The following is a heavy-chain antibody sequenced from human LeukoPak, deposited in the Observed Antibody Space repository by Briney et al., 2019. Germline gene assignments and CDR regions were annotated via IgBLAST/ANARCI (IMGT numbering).Heavy chain of an antibody. J-gene: IGHJ4*02. CDR2: TRDKANSYTT. D-gene: IGHD3-22*01. CDR3: ARNYFDGSAYYYYS. Sequence: GGSLRLSCAASGFTFSDHYMDWVRQAPGKGLEWVGRTRDKANSYTTEYAASVKGRFTFSRDDSKNSLYLQMNSLKTEDTAVYYCARNYFDGSAYYYYSWGQGTLVTVSS. V-gene: IGHV3-72*01. CDR1: GFTFSDHY.